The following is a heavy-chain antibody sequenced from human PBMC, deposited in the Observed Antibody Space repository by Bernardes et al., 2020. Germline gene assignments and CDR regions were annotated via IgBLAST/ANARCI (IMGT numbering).Heavy chain of an antibody. CDR3: THRLRGLVDV. CDR1: GFSLHTSGVG. V-gene: IGHV2-5*02. CDR2: IYWEDDN. J-gene: IGHJ6*02. Sequence: SGATLPQPTHTLTLTCSFPGFSLHTSGVGVGWMRQSPGKALEWLAIIYWEDDNWYSPSLKSRLTITRDTPKNQVVLTVTNMDTGDTATYYCTHRLRGLVDVWGQETTVTVSS.